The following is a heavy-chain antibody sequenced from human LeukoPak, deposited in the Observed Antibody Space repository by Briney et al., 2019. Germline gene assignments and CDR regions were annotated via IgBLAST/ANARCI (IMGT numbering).Heavy chain of an antibody. CDR2: IYPGDSDT. V-gene: IGHV5-51*01. D-gene: IGHD1-1*01. CDR1: GYSFSTCW. Sequence: GESLKISCKGFGYSFSTCWIGWVRQMPGKGLEWMGVIYPGDSDTIYGPSFRDQVTMSADRSISTAYLQWSSLKASDTAIYYCARWATGSSGFDYWGQGSLVTVSS. J-gene: IGHJ4*02. CDR3: ARWATGSSGFDY.